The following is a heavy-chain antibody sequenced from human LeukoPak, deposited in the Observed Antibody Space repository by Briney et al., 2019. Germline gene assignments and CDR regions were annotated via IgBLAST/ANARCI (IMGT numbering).Heavy chain of an antibody. CDR2: IYPGDSDT. Sequence: HGESLKISCKGSGYRFTSYWIGWVRPMPGKGLEWMGIIYPGDSDTRYSPSFQGQITISADKSISTAYLQWSSLKASDTAMYYCATSYYDSSGYYPTIPYYFDYWGQGTLVTVSS. CDR3: ATSYYDSSGYYPTIPYYFDY. J-gene: IGHJ4*02. D-gene: IGHD3-22*01. CDR1: GYRFTSYW. V-gene: IGHV5-51*01.